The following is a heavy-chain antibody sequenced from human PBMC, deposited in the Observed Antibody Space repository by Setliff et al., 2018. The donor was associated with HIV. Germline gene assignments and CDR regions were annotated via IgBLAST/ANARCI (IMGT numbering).Heavy chain of an antibody. J-gene: IGHJ4*02. V-gene: IGHV3-74*01. Sequence: PGGSLRLSCAASGFIFSNYWMHWVRQAPGKGLVWVSRINSDGSSISYADSVKGRFTISRDNSKNSLYLQMNSLRTEDTALYYCVKGVEYGDYGSDYWGQGTLVTVSS. CDR3: VKGVEYGDYGSDY. CDR2: INSDGSSI. D-gene: IGHD4-17*01. CDR1: GFIFSNYW.